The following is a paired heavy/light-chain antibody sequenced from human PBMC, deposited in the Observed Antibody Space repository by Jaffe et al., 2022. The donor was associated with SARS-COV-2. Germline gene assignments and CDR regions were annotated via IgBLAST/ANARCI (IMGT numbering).Light chain of an antibody. CDR2: KAS. V-gene: IGKV1-5*03. CDR1: QSISSW. Sequence: DIQMTQSPSTLSASVGDRVTITCRASQSISSWLAWYQQKPGKAPKLLIYKASTLESGVPSRFSGSESGTEFTLTINSLRPDDFATYYCQQYNSFPYTFGQGTKVEI. J-gene: IGKJ2*01. CDR3: QQYNSFPYT.
Heavy chain of an antibody. CDR1: GGSISTNDYY. Sequence: QLQLQESGPGLVKPSETLSLTCAVSGGSISTNDYYWGWIRQPPGWGLEWIGNIYHNGNTFYNSSLKSRVTISVDTSRNQFSLKLTSVTAADTAVYFCARMHSSATFNYWGQGALVTVS. CDR2: IYHNGNT. V-gene: IGHV4-39*01. D-gene: IGHD6-19*01. J-gene: IGHJ1*01. CDR3: ARMHSSATFNY.